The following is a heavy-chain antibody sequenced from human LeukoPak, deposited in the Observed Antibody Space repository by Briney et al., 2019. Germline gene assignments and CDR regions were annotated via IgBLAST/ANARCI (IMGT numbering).Heavy chain of an antibody. CDR3: TIYYFASGTYFDY. J-gene: IGHJ4*02. CDR1: GFTFSNAW. V-gene: IGHV3-15*01. D-gene: IGHD3-10*01. CDR2: IKSKTDGGTT. Sequence: GGSLRLSCAASGFTFSNAWMSGVRQAPGKGLEWVGRIKSKTDGGTTDYAAPVKGRFTISRDDSKNTLSLQMNSLKTEDTAVYYCTIYYFASGTYFDYWGQGILVIVSS.